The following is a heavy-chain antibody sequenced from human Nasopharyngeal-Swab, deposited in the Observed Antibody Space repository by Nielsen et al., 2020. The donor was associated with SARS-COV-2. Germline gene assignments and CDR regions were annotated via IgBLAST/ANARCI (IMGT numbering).Heavy chain of an antibody. CDR2: INPSGSSA. CDR3: ARGYSYGLAY. J-gene: IGHJ4*02. V-gene: IGHV1-46*01. D-gene: IGHD5-18*01. CDR1: RYTFTSHA. Sequence: ASVTVSCQASRYTFTSHAMNWVRQAPGQGLEWMGMINPSGSSAGYAQNFQGRVTVTRDTSTSTVYMELSSLSSEDTAVYYCARGYSYGLAYWGQGALVTVSP.